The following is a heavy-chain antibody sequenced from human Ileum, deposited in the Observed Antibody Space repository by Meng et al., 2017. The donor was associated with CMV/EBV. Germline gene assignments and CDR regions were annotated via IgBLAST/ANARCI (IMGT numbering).Heavy chain of an antibody. Sequence: ASVKVSCKASGYTFTNHDINWVRQVAGQGLEWVGAINPNSGNTDHAQKLQGRVTLTRNISVKTVYMELTDLRSDDAAIYYCTRGDYWGQGTRVTVSS. CDR1: GYTFTNHD. J-gene: IGHJ4*02. CDR3: TRGDY. CDR2: INPNSGNT. V-gene: IGHV1-8*02.